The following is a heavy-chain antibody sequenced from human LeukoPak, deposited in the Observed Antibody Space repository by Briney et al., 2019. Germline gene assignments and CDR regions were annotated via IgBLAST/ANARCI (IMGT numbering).Heavy chain of an antibody. D-gene: IGHD6-13*01. V-gene: IGHV1-69*04. CDR2: IIPILGIA. CDR1: GGTFSSYA. Sequence: ASVKVSCKASGGTFSSYAISWVRQAPGQGLEWMGRIIPILGIANYAQKFQGRVTITADKSTSTAYMELSSLRSEDTAVYYCAREKRAAAGHFDYWGQGTLVTVSS. J-gene: IGHJ4*02. CDR3: AREKRAAAGHFDY.